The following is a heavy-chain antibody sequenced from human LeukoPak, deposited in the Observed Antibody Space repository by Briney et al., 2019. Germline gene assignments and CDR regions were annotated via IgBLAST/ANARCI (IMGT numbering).Heavy chain of an antibody. D-gene: IGHD2-8*01. Sequence: SETLSLTCTVSGGSISSYYWSWIRQPPGKGLEWIGYIYTSGSTNYNPPLKSRVTISVDTSKNQFSLKLSSVTAADTAVYYCARLNGYDDAFDIWGQGTMVTVSS. CDR3: ARLNGYDDAFDI. CDR2: IYTSGST. V-gene: IGHV4-4*09. J-gene: IGHJ3*02. CDR1: GGSISSYY.